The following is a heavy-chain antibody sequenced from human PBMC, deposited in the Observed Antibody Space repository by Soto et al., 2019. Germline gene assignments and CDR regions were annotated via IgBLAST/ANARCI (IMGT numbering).Heavy chain of an antibody. CDR2: ISYDGSNK. J-gene: IGHJ5*02. D-gene: IGHD2-21*02. V-gene: IGHV3-30-3*01. CDR3: ARDQRGTVVTRSNWFDP. CDR1: GFTFSSYA. Sequence: HPGGSLRLSCAASGFTFSSYAMHWVRQAPGKGLEWVAVISYDGSNKYYADSVKGRFTISRDNSKNTLYLQMNSLRAEDTAVYYCARDQRGTVVTRSNWFDPWGQGTLVTVSS.